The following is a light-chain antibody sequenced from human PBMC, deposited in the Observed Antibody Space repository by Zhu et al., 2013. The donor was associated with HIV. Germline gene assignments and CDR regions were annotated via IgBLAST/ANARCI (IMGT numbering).Light chain of an antibody. CDR3: QQYYTTPLT. CDR2: WAS. CDR1: QSVLYSSNNKNY. Sequence: DIVMTQSPDSLALSLGERATINCKSSQSVLYSSNNKNYLAWYQQKPGQPPKLLIYWASTRESGVPDRFTGGGSGTDFTLTISSLQPEDVALYYCQQYYTTPLTFGGGTKVEIK. V-gene: IGKV4-1*01. J-gene: IGKJ4*01.